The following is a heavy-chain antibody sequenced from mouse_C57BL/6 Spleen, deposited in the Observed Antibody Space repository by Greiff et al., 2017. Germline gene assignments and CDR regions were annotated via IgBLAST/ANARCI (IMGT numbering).Heavy chain of an antibody. CDR3: ARQLLRLSYWYFDV. J-gene: IGHJ1*03. CDR2: INPSNGGT. D-gene: IGHD1-2*01. V-gene: IGHV1-53*01. Sequence: QVQLQQPGTELVKPGASVKLSCKASGYTFTSYWMHWVKQRPGQGLEWIGNINPSNGGTNYNEKFKSKATLTVDKSSSTAYMQLSSLTSEDSAVYYCARQLLRLSYWYFDVWGTGTTVTVSS. CDR1: GYTFTSYW.